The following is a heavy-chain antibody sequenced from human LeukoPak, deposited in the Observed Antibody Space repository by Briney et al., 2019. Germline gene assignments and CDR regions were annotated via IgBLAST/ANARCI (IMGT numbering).Heavy chain of an antibody. D-gene: IGHD6-19*01. CDR1: GGTFSSYA. J-gene: IGHJ5*02. V-gene: IGHV1-69*13. CDR2: IIPILGTA. CDR3: AREQGIAVAGNWFDP. Sequence: GASVKVSCKASGGTFSSYAISWVRQAPGQGLEWMGGIIPILGTANYAQKFQGRVTITADESTSTAYMELSSLRSEDTAVYYCAREQGIAVAGNWFDPWGQGTLVTVSS.